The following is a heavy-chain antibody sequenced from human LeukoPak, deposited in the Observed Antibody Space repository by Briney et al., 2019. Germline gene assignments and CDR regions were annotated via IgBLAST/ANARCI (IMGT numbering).Heavy chain of an antibody. D-gene: IGHD3-10*01. CDR1: GGSISSNSYY. J-gene: IGHJ4*02. CDR2: IYYSGST. CDR3: ARTRYYYNSRSYWGPFYFDY. Sequence: SETLSLTCTVSGGSISSNSYYWGWIRQPPGKGLEWIGSIYYSGSTYYNPSLKSRVTISVNTSKNQFSLKLSSVTAADTAVYYCARTRYYYNSRSYWGPFYFDYWGQGTLVTVSS. V-gene: IGHV4-39*01.